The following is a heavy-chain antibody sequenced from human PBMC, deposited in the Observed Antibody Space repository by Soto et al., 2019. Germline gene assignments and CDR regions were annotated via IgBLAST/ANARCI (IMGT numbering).Heavy chain of an antibody. CDR2: IDWDDDT. D-gene: IGHD3-10*01. CDR1: GFSLDTSGMC. Sequence: SGPTLVNPTQTLTLTCTFSGFSLDTSGMCVSWIRQPPGKALEWLARIDWDDDTYYNTSLRTRLTISKDTSKHQVVLTMANMDPVDTATYYCARIRRTAVRGVIIFIFDYWGQGTLVTVS. J-gene: IGHJ4*02. CDR3: ARIRRTAVRGVIIFIFDY. V-gene: IGHV2-70*11.